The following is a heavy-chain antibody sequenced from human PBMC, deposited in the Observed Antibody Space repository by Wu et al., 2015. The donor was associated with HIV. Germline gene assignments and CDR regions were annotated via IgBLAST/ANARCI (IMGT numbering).Heavy chain of an antibody. V-gene: IGHV1-69*13. Sequence: QVQLVQSGAEVKKPGSSVRVSCKASGGTFSSYAISWVRQAPGQGLEWMGRIIPIFGTANYAQKFQGRVTITADESTSTAYMELSSLRSEDTAVYYCARAPTEYSSSRRGSNWFDPWGQGTLVTVSS. CDR1: GGTFSSYA. CDR3: ARAPTEYSSSRRGSNWFDP. D-gene: IGHD6-13*01. J-gene: IGHJ5*02. CDR2: IIPIFGTA.